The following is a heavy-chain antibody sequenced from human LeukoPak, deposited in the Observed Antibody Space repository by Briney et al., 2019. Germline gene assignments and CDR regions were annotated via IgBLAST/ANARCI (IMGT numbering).Heavy chain of an antibody. D-gene: IGHD3-22*01. Sequence: GGSLRLSCAASGFTFSSYEMNWVRQAPGKGLEWVSYISSSGSSIYYADSVKGRFTISRDNAKNSLYLQMNSLRAEDTAVYYCARGRRSGSPYGMDVWGQGTTVTVSS. J-gene: IGHJ6*02. CDR3: ARGRRSGSPYGMDV. CDR2: ISSSGSSI. V-gene: IGHV3-48*03. CDR1: GFTFSSYE.